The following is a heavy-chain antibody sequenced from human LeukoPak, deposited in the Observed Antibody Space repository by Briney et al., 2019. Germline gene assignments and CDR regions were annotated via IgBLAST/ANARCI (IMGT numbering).Heavy chain of an antibody. Sequence: ASVKVSCKASGGTFSGYAISWVRQAPGQGLEWMGGIIPIFGTANYAQKFQGRVTITADESTSTAYMELSSLRSEDTAVYYCARDGSSPLDYGDYGALDYWGQGTLVTVSS. CDR2: IIPIFGTA. CDR3: ARDGSSPLDYGDYGALDY. V-gene: IGHV1-69*13. J-gene: IGHJ4*02. CDR1: GGTFSGYA. D-gene: IGHD4-17*01.